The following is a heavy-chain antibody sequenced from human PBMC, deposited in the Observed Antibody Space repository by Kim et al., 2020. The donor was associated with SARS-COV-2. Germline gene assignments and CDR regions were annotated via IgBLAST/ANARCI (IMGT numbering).Heavy chain of an antibody. J-gene: IGHJ4*02. V-gene: IGHV3-7*01. CDR3: ARDDSTGYYYLDT. Sequence: DVDSVKGRFTISRDNAKNSLYLQMNSLRAEDTAVYYCARDDSTGYYYLDTWGRGTLVTVSS. D-gene: IGHD3-22*01.